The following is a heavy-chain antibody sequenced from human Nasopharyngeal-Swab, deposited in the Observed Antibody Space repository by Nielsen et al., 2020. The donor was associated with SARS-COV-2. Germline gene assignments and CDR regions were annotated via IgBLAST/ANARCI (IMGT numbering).Heavy chain of an antibody. CDR3: ARDFDKTGD. Sequence: GESLKLSCPVSGFTFSDSWIHWVLQAPGKGLVWVSRINSDVSRTGYADSVKGRFTISRDNAKNTLYLQMNSLRAEDTAVYYCARDFDKTGDWGQGTLVTVSS. J-gene: IGHJ4*02. CDR1: GFTFSDSW. D-gene: IGHD7-27*01. V-gene: IGHV3-74*01. CDR2: INSDVSRT.